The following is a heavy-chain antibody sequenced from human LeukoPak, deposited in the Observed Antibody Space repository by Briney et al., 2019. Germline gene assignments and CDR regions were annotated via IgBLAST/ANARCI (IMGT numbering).Heavy chain of an antibody. Sequence: SETLSLTCTVSGGSISSSSYYWGWIRQPPGKGLEWIGSIYYSGSTYYNPSLKSRVTISVDTSKNQFSLKLSSVTAADTAVYYCARNYDYSNSDLWVYWGQGTLVTVSS. CDR3: ARNYDYSNSDLWVY. D-gene: IGHD4-11*01. CDR1: GGSISSSSYY. CDR2: IYYSGST. J-gene: IGHJ4*02. V-gene: IGHV4-39*07.